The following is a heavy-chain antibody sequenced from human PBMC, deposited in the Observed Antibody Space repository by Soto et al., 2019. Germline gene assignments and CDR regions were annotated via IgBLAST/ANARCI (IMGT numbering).Heavy chain of an antibody. V-gene: IGHV3-23*01. CDR1: GFTFSSSA. J-gene: IGHJ4*02. Sequence: GGSLRLSCAASGFTFSSSAMNWVRQAPGKGLEWVSAISGPGATTYYADSVKGRFTISRDNSNNTLYLQMNSLRAEDTAVYYCAKDPGVLPAAFLDSWGQGTLVTVSS. CDR2: ISGPGATT. CDR3: AKDPGVLPAAFLDS. D-gene: IGHD2-2*01.